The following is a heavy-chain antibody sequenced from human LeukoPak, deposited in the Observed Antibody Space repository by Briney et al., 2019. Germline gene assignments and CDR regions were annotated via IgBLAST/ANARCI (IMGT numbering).Heavy chain of an antibody. CDR1: GGSFSGYY. V-gene: IGHV4-34*01. D-gene: IGHD1-20*01. Sequence: PSETLSLTCAVYGGSFSGYYWSWIRQPPGKGLEWIGEINHSGSTNYNPSLKSRVTISVDTSKNQFSLKLSSVTAADTAVYYCARGGGITGSQNYYMDVWGKGTTVTVSS. J-gene: IGHJ6*03. CDR3: ARGGGITGSQNYYMDV. CDR2: INHSGST.